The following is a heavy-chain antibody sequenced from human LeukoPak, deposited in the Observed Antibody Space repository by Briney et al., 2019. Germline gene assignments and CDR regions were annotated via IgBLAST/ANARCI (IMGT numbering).Heavy chain of an antibody. CDR3: TRDKSCSSTSCQKYYFDY. CDR1: GFTFSSYW. D-gene: IGHD2-2*01. V-gene: IGHV3-7*03. Sequence: GGSLRLSCAAPGFTFSSYWISWVRQAPGKGLEWVANIKRDGSEKYYVDSVKGRFTISRDNAKNSLYLQMYSLRAEDTAIYYCTRDKSCSSTSCQKYYFDYWGQGTLVTVSS. CDR2: IKRDGSEK. J-gene: IGHJ4*02.